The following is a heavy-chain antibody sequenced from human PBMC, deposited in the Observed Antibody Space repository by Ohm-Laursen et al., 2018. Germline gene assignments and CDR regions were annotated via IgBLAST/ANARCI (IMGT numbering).Heavy chain of an antibody. D-gene: IGHD2-8*01. CDR2: ISDSGRKT. Sequence: SLRLSCAASGVTFSSYAMSWVRQAPGKGLEWVSAISDSGRKTYYADSVKGRFTISRDNSKNTLYLQMSSLRAEDTAVYYCAKDRMVYDDWGQGTLVTVSS. V-gene: IGHV3-23*01. CDR3: AKDRMVYDD. J-gene: IGHJ4*02. CDR1: GVTFSSYA.